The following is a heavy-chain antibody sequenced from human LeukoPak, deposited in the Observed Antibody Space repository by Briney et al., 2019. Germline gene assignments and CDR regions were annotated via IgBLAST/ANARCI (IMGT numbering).Heavy chain of an antibody. Sequence: TGGSLRLSCAASGFTFSSYDMHWVRQATGKGLEWVSAIGTAGDTYYPGSVKGRFTISRENAKDSLYLQMNSLRAGDTAVYYCARGRYYYDSSGLLNFDYWGQGTLVTVSS. CDR1: GFTFSSYD. V-gene: IGHV3-13*01. D-gene: IGHD3-22*01. CDR2: IGTAGDT. J-gene: IGHJ4*02. CDR3: ARGRYYYDSSGLLNFDY.